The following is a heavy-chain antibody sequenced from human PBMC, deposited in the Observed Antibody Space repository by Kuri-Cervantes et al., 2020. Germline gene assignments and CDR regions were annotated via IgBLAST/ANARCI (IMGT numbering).Heavy chain of an antibody. J-gene: IGHJ4*02. V-gene: IGHV3-30*19. CDR2: IWYDGSNK. Sequence: GESLKISCAASGFTFRNYDIHRVRQAPGKGLEWVAVIWYDGSNKYYADSVKGRFTISRDNSKNTLYLQMNSLRAEDTAVYYCARDGLWCSGGSCYSQYYFDYWGQGTLVTVSS. D-gene: IGHD2-15*01. CDR1: GFTFRNYD. CDR3: ARDGLWCSGGSCYSQYYFDY.